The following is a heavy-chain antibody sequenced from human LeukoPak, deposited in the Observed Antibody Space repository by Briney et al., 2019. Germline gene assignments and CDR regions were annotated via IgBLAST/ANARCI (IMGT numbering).Heavy chain of an antibody. D-gene: IGHD3-9*01. CDR1: GYTFTSYG. CDR2: ISAYNGNT. CDR3: ARDQAATNTQVRFCLD. J-gene: IGHJ4*02. V-gene: IGHV1-18*01. Sequence: ASVKVSCKASGYTFTSYGISWVRQAPGQGLEWMGWISAYNGNTNFAQKLQGRVTMTTDTSTSTAYMDLRSLRSDDTAVYYCARDQAATNTQVRFCLDWGQGTLVTVTS.